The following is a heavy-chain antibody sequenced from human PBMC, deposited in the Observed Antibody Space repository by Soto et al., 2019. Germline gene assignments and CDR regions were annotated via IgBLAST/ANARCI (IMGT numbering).Heavy chain of an antibody. D-gene: IGHD6-6*01. J-gene: IGHJ4*02. CDR2: INPSGGST. Sequence: QVQLVQSGAEVKKPGASVKVSCTASGYTFTSYYMHWVRQAPGQGLEWMGIINPSGGSTSYAQKFQGRVTMIRDTSTSTVYMELSSLRSEDTAVYYCAREIAARPFGFDYWGQGTLVTVSS. CDR1: GYTFTSYY. CDR3: AREIAARPFGFDY. V-gene: IGHV1-46*01.